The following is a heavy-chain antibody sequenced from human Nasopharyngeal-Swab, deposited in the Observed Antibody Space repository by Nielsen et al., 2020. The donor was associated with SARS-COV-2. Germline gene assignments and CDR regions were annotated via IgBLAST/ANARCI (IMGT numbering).Heavy chain of an antibody. CDR1: GGSISSSSYY. V-gene: IGHV4-39*01. CDR2: IYYSEST. Sequence: SETLSLTCTVSGGSISSSSYYWGWIRQPPGKGLEWIGSIYYSESTYYNPSLKSRVTISVDTSKNQFSLKLSSVTAADTAVYYCARPYYDSSGYDAWFDPWGQGTLVTVSS. D-gene: IGHD3-22*01. CDR3: ARPYYDSSGYDAWFDP. J-gene: IGHJ5*02.